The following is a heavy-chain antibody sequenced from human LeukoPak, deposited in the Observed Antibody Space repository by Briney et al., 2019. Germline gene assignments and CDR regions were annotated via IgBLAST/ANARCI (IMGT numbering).Heavy chain of an antibody. Sequence: GGSLRLSCAASGFTFSSYGMHWVRQAPGKGLEWVAFIRYDGSNKYYADSVKGRFTISRDNSKNTLYLQMNSLRAEDTAVYYCAKVGGSSWYKDYWGQGTLVTVSS. J-gene: IGHJ4*02. CDR3: AKVGGSSWYKDY. CDR1: GFTFSSYG. CDR2: IRYDGSNK. V-gene: IGHV3-30*02. D-gene: IGHD6-13*01.